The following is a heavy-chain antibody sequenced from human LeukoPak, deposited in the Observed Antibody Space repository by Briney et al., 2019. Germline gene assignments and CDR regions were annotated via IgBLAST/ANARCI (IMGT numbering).Heavy chain of an antibody. D-gene: IGHD3-10*01. CDR3: ARDSGTTGEVKFDP. CDR1: GGSIHSY. V-gene: IGHV4-4*07. CDR2: ISGSGTI. J-gene: IGHJ5*02. Sequence: PSETLSLTCAVSGGSIHSYWSWIRQPAGKGLEWIGRISGSGTITYNPALQSRLTISIDTSKNQFSLKLMSVTAADTAVYYCARDSGTTGEVKFDPWGQGTLVTVSS.